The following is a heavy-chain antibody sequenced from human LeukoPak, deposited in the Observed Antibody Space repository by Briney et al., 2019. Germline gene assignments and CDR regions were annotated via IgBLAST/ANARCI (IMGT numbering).Heavy chain of an antibody. CDR1: GITVSSND. CDR3: AKDHDYVWGNYRYYYGMDV. V-gene: IGHV3-53*05. D-gene: IGHD3-16*02. CDR2: IYSGGRT. J-gene: IGHJ6*02. Sequence: GGSLRLSCTASGITVSSNDMCWVRQAPGKGLEWISLIYSGGRTDYADSVKGRFTIARDNSKNTVYLEMNGLRAEDSAVYYCAKDHDYVWGNYRYYYGMDVWGQGTTVTVSS.